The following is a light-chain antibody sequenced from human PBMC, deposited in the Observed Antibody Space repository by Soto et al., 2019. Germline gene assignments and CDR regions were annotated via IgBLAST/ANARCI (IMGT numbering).Light chain of an antibody. Sequence: DIQMTQSPSTLSASVGDRVTITCRASQSISNLLAWYQQKPGQAPKLLIYDASSLESGVPSRVSGSGSGTEFTLTISGLQPDDFASYYCQQYNSFSLTFGGGTKVEIK. CDR1: QSISNL. V-gene: IGKV1-5*01. J-gene: IGKJ4*01. CDR2: DAS. CDR3: QQYNSFSLT.